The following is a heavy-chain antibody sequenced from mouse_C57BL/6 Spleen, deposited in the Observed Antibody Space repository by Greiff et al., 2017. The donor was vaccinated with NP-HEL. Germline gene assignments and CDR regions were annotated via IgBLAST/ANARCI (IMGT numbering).Heavy chain of an antibody. CDR2: INPNNGGT. D-gene: IGHD1-1*01. J-gene: IGHJ4*01. Sequence: VQLQQSGPELVKPGASVKISCKASGYTFTDYYMNWVKQSHGKSLEWIGDINPNNGGTSYNQKFKGKATLTVDKSSSTAYMELRSLTSEDSAVYYCARGIYYYGAMDYWGQGTSVTVSS. CDR3: ARGIYYYGAMDY. V-gene: IGHV1-26*01. CDR1: GYTFTDYY.